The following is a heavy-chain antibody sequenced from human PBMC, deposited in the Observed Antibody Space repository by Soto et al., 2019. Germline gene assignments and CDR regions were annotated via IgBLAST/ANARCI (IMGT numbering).Heavy chain of an antibody. CDR3: ARDPPGPRGYSSSVYYFDY. CDR2: IWYDGSNK. Sequence: GGSLRLSCAASGFTFSSYGMHWVRQAPGKGLEWVAVIWYDGSNKYYADSVKGRFTISRDNSKNTLYLQMNSLRAKDTAVYYCARDPPGPRGYSSSVYYFDYWGQGTLVTVSS. CDR1: GFTFSSYG. J-gene: IGHJ4*02. V-gene: IGHV3-33*01. D-gene: IGHD6-6*01.